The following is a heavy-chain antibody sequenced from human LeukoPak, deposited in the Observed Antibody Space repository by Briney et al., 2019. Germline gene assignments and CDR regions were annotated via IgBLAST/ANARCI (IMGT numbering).Heavy chain of an antibody. CDR3: ARDGSPNYGDYLDY. V-gene: IGHV3-33*01. CDR2: IWYDGSNK. CDR1: GFTFSSYG. Sequence: GRSLRLSCAASGFTFSSYGMHWVRQAPGKGLEWVAGIWYDGSNKYYADSVKGRFTISRDNSKNTLYLQMNSLRAEDTAVYYCARDGSPNYGDYLDYWGQGTLVTVSS. J-gene: IGHJ4*02. D-gene: IGHD4-17*01.